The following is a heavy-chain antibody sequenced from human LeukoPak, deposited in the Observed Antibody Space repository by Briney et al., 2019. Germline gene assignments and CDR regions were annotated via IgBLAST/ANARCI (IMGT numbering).Heavy chain of an antibody. J-gene: IGHJ6*03. CDR2: ITSRDGPI. D-gene: IGHD3-10*01. V-gene: IGHV3-48*01. Sequence: GGSLRLSCAASGFTFSSYSMNWVRQAPGKGLEWISYITSRDGPIKYADSVKGRFTISRDNAKNSLYLQMNSLRAEDTAVYYCAREKETLLSITMVRGLIRRHYYMDVWGKGTTVTISS. CDR1: GFTFSSYS. CDR3: AREKETLLSITMVRGLIRRHYYMDV.